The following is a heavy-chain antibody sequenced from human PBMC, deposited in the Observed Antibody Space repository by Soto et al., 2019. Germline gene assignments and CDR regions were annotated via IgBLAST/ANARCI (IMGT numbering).Heavy chain of an antibody. CDR2: IWYEGSNK. CDR1: GFTFSNYG. CDR3: AREDYGDSHDY. V-gene: IGHV3-33*01. Sequence: HPGGSLRLSCAASGFTFSNYGMHWVRQAPGKGLERVAVIWYEGSNKYYADSVKGRFTISRDNSKNTLYLQMNSLRAEDTAVYYCAREDYGDSHDYWGQGTLVTVSS. D-gene: IGHD4-17*01. J-gene: IGHJ4*02.